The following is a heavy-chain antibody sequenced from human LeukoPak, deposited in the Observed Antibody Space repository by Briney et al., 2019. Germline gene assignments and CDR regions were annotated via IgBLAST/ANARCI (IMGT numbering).Heavy chain of an antibody. CDR1: GGTFSSYA. CDR2: IIPIFGTA. D-gene: IGHD2-2*01. Sequence: SVKVSCKASGGTFSSYAISWVRQAPGQGLEWMGGIIPIFGTANYAQKFQGRVTITADESTSTAYMELSSLRSEDTAVYYCARDCSSTSCYGAPRGDSDPWGQGTLVTVSS. J-gene: IGHJ5*02. V-gene: IGHV1-69*13. CDR3: ARDCSSTSCYGAPRGDSDP.